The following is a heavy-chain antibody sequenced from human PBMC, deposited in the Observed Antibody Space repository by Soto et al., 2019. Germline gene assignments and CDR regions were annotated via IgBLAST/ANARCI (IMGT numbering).Heavy chain of an antibody. V-gene: IGHV1-69*13. D-gene: IGHD4-4*01. CDR2: IIPIFGTA. J-gene: IGHJ6*01. CDR3: QRQYSQRPIYYHYGMDV. Sequence: SVNVSFKASGGTFSSYSISWVRQAPVQWLELMGGIIPIFGTANYAHKFQGRVTITADESTSTAYVELSRLRQEDTAVYYGQRQYSQRPIYYHYGMDVWGQGTKVTVSS. CDR1: GGTFSSYS.